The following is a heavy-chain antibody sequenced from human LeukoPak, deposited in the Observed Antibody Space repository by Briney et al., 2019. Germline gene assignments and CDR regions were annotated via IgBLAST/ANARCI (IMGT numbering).Heavy chain of an antibody. CDR2: IYPGDSDT. V-gene: IGHV5-51*01. CDR1: GYSFTSYW. Sequence: GESLKISCKGSGYSFTSYWIGWVRHMPGKGLEWMGIIYPGDSDTRYSPSFQGQVTISADKSNSTAYLQWSSLKASDTAMYYCARQYCSSTSCSYYYYMDVWGKGTTVTVSS. CDR3: ARQYCSSTSCSYYYYMDV. D-gene: IGHD2-2*01. J-gene: IGHJ6*03.